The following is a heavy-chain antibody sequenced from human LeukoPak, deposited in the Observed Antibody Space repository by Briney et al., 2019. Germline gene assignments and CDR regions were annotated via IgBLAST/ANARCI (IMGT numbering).Heavy chain of an antibody. D-gene: IGHD3-22*01. CDR3: AKPLPDYYDSSGYYSFDY. J-gene: IGHJ4*02. Sequence: GGSLRLSCAASGFTFDDYGMSWVRQAPGKGMEWVSAISGSGGSTYYADSVKGRFTISRDNSKNTLYLQMNSLRAEDTAVYYCAKPLPDYYDSSGYYSFDYWGQGTLVTVSS. CDR2: ISGSGGST. V-gene: IGHV3-23*01. CDR1: GFTFDDYG.